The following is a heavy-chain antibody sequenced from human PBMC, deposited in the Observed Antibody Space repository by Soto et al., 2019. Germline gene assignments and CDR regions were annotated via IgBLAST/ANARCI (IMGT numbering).Heavy chain of an antibody. Sequence: SETLSLTCTVSGGSISSGGYYWSWIRQHPGKGLEWIGYIYYSGSTYYNPSLKSQVTISVDTSKNQFSLKLSSVTAADTAVYYCARGTEDFWSGPTTFDPWGQGTLVTVSS. CDR2: IYYSGST. CDR1: GGSISSGGYY. D-gene: IGHD3-3*01. CDR3: ARGTEDFWSGPTTFDP. J-gene: IGHJ5*02. V-gene: IGHV4-31*01.